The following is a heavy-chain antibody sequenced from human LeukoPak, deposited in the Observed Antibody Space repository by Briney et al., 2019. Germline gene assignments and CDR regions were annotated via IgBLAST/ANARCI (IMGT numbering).Heavy chain of an antibody. V-gene: IGHV3-11*05. CDR1: GFTFSDYY. CDR3: AREAYGSGSPFDY. J-gene: IGHJ4*02. Sequence: GGSLRLSCAASGFTFSDYYMSWIRQAPGMGLEWVSYISSSSSYTNSADSVKGRFTISRDNAKNSLYLQMNSLRAEDTAVYYCAREAYGSGSPFDYWGQGTLVTVSS. D-gene: IGHD3-10*01. CDR2: ISSSSSYT.